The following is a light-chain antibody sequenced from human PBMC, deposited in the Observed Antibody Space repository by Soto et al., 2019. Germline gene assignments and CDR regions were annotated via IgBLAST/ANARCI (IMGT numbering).Light chain of an antibody. CDR2: AAS. Sequence: DIQMTQSPSSLSASVGDRVTITCRASQSIGTYVNWYQQKPGKAPKLLIYAASTLQSGVPSSFSGSGSGTDFTLTISSLQPEDFATYYCQQSYSTPLTFGGGTKVEIK. CDR3: QQSYSTPLT. V-gene: IGKV1-39*01. J-gene: IGKJ4*01. CDR1: QSIGTY.